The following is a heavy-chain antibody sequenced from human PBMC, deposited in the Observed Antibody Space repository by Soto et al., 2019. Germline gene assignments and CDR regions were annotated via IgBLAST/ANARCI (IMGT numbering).Heavy chain of an antibody. CDR1: GYTFTSYY. Sequence: ASVKVSCKASGYTFTSYYMHLVRQAPGQGLEWMRIINPNGGSTSYAQKFQGRVTMTRDTCTSTVYMELSSLRSEVTAVYYCAREYHDIVVVGAATNTFDYWGQGTLVTVSS. V-gene: IGHV1-46*01. CDR2: INPNGGST. CDR3: AREYHDIVVVGAATNTFDY. D-gene: IGHD2-15*01. J-gene: IGHJ4*02.